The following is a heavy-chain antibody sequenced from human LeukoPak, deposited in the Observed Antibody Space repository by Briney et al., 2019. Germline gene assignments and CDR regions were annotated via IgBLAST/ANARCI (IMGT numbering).Heavy chain of an antibody. CDR1: GGSISSSSYY. CDR3: ARDRGDGYMKGYFDY. V-gene: IGHV4-39*07. D-gene: IGHD5-24*01. J-gene: IGHJ4*02. Sequence: NPSETLSLTCTVSGGSISSSSYYWGWIRQPPGKGLEWIGSIYYSGSTYYNPSLKSRVTISVDTSKNQFSLKLSSVTAADTAVYYCARDRGDGYMKGYFDYWGQGTLVTVSS. CDR2: IYYSGST.